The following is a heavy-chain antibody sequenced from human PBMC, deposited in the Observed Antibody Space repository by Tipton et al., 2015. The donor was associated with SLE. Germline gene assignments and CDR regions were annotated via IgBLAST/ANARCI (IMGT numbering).Heavy chain of an antibody. Sequence: TLSLTCTVSGGSISSHYWSWIRQPPGKGLEWIGEINHSGSTNYNPSLKSRVTISVDTSKNQFSLKLSSVTAADTAVYYCARKDYWGQGTLVTVSS. V-gene: IGHV4-34*01. J-gene: IGHJ4*02. CDR3: ARKDY. CDR2: INHSGST. CDR1: GGSISSHY.